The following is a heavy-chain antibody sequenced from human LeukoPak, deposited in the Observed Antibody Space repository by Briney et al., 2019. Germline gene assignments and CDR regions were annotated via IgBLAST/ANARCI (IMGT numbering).Heavy chain of an antibody. Sequence: ASVKVSCKASGYTFTSYDINWVRQATGQGLEWMGWMNPNSGNTGYAQKFQGRVTMTRNTSISTAYMELSSLRSEDTAVYYCARGHLVRGVINPYYYYYYMDVWGKGTTATASS. V-gene: IGHV1-8*01. CDR3: ARGHLVRGVINPYYYYYYMDV. CDR1: GYTFTSYD. J-gene: IGHJ6*03. D-gene: IGHD3-10*01. CDR2: MNPNSGNT.